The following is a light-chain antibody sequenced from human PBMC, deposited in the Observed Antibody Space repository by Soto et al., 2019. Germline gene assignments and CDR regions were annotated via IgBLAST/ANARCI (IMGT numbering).Light chain of an antibody. CDR1: QAIGND. J-gene: IGKJ2*01. V-gene: IGKV1-17*01. CDR2: SIS. Sequence: DIQMTQSPSSLSASVGDRVTITCRASQAIGNDLGWYQQKPGKAPKRLIYSISSLQNGVPSRFRGSGSGTEFALTISGLQPEDFATYFCLQHSRYPYTFGQGTKVEIK. CDR3: LQHSRYPYT.